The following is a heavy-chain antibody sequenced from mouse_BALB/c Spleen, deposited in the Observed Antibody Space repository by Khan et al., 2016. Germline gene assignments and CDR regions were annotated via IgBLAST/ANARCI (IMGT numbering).Heavy chain of an antibody. CDR3: ARSPYDDDVGFAY. CDR1: GFNIKDTY. J-gene: IGHJ3*01. D-gene: IGHD2-4*01. Sequence: VQLQQSGAELVKPGASVKLSCTASGFNIKDTYMHWVKQRPEQGLEWIGRIDPANGNTKYDPKFQGKATITAATSSNTAYLQLSSMRFVDTADYYLARSPYDDDVGFAYWGQGTLVTVSA. CDR2: IDPANGNT. V-gene: IGHV14-3*02.